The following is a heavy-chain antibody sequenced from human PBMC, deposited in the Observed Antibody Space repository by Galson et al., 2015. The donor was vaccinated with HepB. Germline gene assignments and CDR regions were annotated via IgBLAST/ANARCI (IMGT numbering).Heavy chain of an antibody. CDR1: GFTVSSNY. CDR2: IYSGGST. J-gene: IGHJ6*02. Sequence: SLRLSCAASGFTVSSNYMSWVRQAPGKGLEWVSVIYSGGSTYYADSVKGRFTISRDNSKNTLYLQMNSLRAEDTAVYYCAFSYYYYGMDVWGQGTTVTVSS. CDR3: AFSYYYYGMDV. V-gene: IGHV3-53*01.